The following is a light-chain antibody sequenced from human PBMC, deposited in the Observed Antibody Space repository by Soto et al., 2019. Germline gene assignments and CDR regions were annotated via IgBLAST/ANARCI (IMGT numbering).Light chain of an antibody. J-gene: IGLJ3*02. V-gene: IGLV2-11*01. CDR1: TSDVGAYNL. CDR2: DVI. Sequence: QSALTQPRSVSGSPGQSITLSCDGSTSDVGAYNLVSWYQQHPGEAPKPMIYDVIKRPSGVPYRFSGSKSGNTASLTISGLQADDEADYYCCSYAGNFIWVFGGGTKLTVL. CDR3: CSYAGNFIWV.